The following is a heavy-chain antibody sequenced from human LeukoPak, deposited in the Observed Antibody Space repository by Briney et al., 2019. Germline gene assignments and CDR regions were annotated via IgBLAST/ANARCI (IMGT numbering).Heavy chain of an antibody. D-gene: IGHD6-13*01. J-gene: IGHJ4*02. Sequence: ASVNDSCQSSVCTLTGHLMHLVRQAPGQGVEGMGRICPDSAGTRYAQKFQGRVTMTRDTSITTVYMELSRLGSDDTAVYYRARHSSTYLDYWGQGTLVTVSS. CDR1: VCTLTGHL. CDR3: ARHSSTYLDY. CDR2: ICPDSAGT. V-gene: IGHV1-2*06.